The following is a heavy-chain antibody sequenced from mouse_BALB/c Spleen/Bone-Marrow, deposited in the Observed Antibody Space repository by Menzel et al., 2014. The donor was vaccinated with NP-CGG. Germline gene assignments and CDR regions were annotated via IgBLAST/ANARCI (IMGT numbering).Heavy chain of an antibody. V-gene: IGHV1-80*01. CDR2: IYPGDGDT. D-gene: IGHD1-1*01. CDR3: ARRDGSTYYYAMDY. Sequence: QVQLQQSGAELVRPGSSVKISCKASGYAFSNYWMSWVKQRPGQGLEWIGQIYPGDGDTNYNGKFKGKATLTADKSSSTAYMQLSSLTSEDSAVYFCARRDGSTYYYAMDYWGQGTSVTVSS. CDR1: GYAFSNYW. J-gene: IGHJ4*01.